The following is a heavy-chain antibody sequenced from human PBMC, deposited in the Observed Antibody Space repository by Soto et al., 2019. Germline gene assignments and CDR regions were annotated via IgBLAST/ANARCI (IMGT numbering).Heavy chain of an antibody. J-gene: IGHJ6*03. CDR3: ARNLRSGIAAPRGSYYYYYMDV. D-gene: IGHD6-6*01. CDR1: FGSISRYY. CDR2: IYYSGST. Sequence: PSETLSLTCTVSFGSISRYYWSWIRQPPGKVLEWIGYIYYSGSTNYNPSLKSRVTISVDTSKNQFSLKLSSVTAADTAVYYCARNLRSGIAAPRGSYYYYYMDVWGKGTTVTV. V-gene: IGHV4-59*01.